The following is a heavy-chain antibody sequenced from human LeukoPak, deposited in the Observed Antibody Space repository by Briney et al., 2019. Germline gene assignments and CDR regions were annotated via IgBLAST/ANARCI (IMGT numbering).Heavy chain of an antibody. V-gene: IGHV3-30-3*01. CDR3: ARIESYGSGYYHYYYMDV. Sequence: PGGSLRLSCAASGFTFSSYAMHWVRQAPGKGLEWVAVISYDGSNKYYADSVKGRFTISRDNSRNTLYLQMNSLRAEDTAVYYCARIESYGSGYYHYYYMDVWGKGTTVTVSS. CDR1: GFTFSSYA. J-gene: IGHJ6*03. CDR2: ISYDGSNK. D-gene: IGHD3-10*01.